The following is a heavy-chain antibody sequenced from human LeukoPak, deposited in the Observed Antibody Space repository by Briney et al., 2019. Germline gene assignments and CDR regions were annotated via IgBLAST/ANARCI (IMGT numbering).Heavy chain of an antibody. J-gene: IGHJ4*02. V-gene: IGHV3-48*03. CDR1: GVTFSQFE. CDR3: AREGDVYNWNDGYYFDH. D-gene: IGHD1-1*01. CDR2: SSPSGITT. Sequence: GGSLRLSCAASGVTFSQFEMTWVRQAPGKGLEWISYSSPSGITTYYADSVRGRFTISRDNAKNSLYLQMDGLTVDDTALYYCAREGDVYNWNDGYYFDHWGQGILVTVSS.